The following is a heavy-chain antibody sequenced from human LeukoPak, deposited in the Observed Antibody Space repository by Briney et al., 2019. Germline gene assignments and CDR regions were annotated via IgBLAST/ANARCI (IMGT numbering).Heavy chain of an antibody. CDR2: IYHSGST. Sequence: PSGTLSLTCAVSGGSISSSNWWWWVRQPPGEGLGWIGEIYHSGSTNYNPSLKSRVTISVDKSKNQFSLKLSSVTAADTAVYYCARGPKGGRYYGSGRGYFDYWGQGTLVTVSS. J-gene: IGHJ4*02. CDR3: ARGPKGGRYYGSGRGYFDY. D-gene: IGHD3-10*01. CDR1: GGSISSSNW. V-gene: IGHV4-4*02.